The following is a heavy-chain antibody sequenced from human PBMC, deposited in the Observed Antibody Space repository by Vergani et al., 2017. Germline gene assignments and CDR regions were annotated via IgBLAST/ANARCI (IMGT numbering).Heavy chain of an antibody. J-gene: IGHJ5*01. CDR1: GFTFSSHG. V-gene: IGHV3-33*01. Sequence: QVQLVESEGGVVQPGRSLTLSCVASGFTFSSHGMHWVRQAPGKGLEWVAVIWYDGSNKYYGDSVKGRFTRSRDNSTNTLYLQRNSLRVEDTAVYYCARWGNEKRRDSWGQGTLVTVSS. D-gene: IGHD1-1*01. CDR3: ARWGNEKRRDS. CDR2: IWYDGSNK.